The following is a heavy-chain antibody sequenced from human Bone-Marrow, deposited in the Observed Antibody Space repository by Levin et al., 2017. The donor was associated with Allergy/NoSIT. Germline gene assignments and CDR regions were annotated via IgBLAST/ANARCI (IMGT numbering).Heavy chain of an antibody. CDR3: ARTVEETTVTTAFDT. V-gene: IGHV2-70*01. Sequence: RTSGPTLVKPTQTLTLTCTFSGFSLKTSGMCVTWIRQPPGKALEWLALIDWDGDTYYNTSLKTRLTISKDTSKNQVLLTMTNVGPVDTATYYCARTVEETTVTTAFDTWGQGMLVTVSS. J-gene: IGHJ5*02. CDR1: GFSLKTSGMC. CDR2: IDWDGDT. D-gene: IGHD4-17*01.